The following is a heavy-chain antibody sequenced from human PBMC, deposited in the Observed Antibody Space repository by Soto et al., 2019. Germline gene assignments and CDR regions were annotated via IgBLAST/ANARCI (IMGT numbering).Heavy chain of an antibody. V-gene: IGHV3-30*18. D-gene: IGHD2-2*02. CDR1: GFTFSSYG. Sequence: LRLSCAASGFTFSSYGMHWVRQAPGKGLEWVAVISYDGSNKYYADSVKGRFTISRDNSKNTLYLQMNSLRAEDTAVYYCAKDLVVVVPADILGYYYGMDVWGQGTTVTVSS. CDR2: ISYDGSNK. CDR3: AKDLVVVVPADILGYYYGMDV. J-gene: IGHJ6*02.